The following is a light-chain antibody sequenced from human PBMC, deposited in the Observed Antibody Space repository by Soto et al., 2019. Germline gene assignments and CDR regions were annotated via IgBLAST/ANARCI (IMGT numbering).Light chain of an antibody. J-gene: IGKJ5*01. V-gene: IGKV1-9*01. Sequence: QLTQSPSSLAASVGDRVTITCRSSQDMSSYLAWYQQRPGKVPKLLIYAASTLQSGVPSRFSGSGSGTDFTLTISSLQPEDFATYYCQQLNDYPLTFGQGTRLEI. CDR1: QDMSSY. CDR3: QQLNDYPLT. CDR2: AAS.